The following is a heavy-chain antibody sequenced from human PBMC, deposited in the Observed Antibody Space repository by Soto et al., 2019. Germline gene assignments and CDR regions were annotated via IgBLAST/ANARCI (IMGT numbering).Heavy chain of an antibody. CDR1: GYSFSTYW. CDR2: IYPGDSDT. D-gene: IGHD5-12*01. Sequence: GESLKISCKASGYSFSTYWIAWVRQRPGKGLDWMGIIYPGDSDTRYSPSFQGQVTISVDNSIDTAYLEWTTLRASDSPMYYCARHSLATQPGDYWGQGTRVTVSS. J-gene: IGHJ4*02. CDR3: ARHSLATQPGDY. V-gene: IGHV5-51*01.